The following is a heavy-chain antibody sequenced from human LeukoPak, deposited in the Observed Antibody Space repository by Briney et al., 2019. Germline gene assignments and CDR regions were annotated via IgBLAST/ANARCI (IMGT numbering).Heavy chain of an antibody. J-gene: IGHJ5*02. Sequence: SETLSLTCTVSGGSISSYYWSWIRQPPGKGLEWIGYIYYSGSTNYNPSLKSRVTISVDTSKNQFSLKLSSVTAADTAVYYCAGSLTVVTGWFDPWGQGTLVTVSS. CDR1: GGSISSYY. D-gene: IGHD2-21*02. CDR3: AGSLTVVTGWFDP. CDR2: IYYSGST. V-gene: IGHV4-59*01.